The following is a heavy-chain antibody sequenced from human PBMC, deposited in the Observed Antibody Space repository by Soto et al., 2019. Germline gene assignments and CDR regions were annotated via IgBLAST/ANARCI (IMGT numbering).Heavy chain of an antibody. Sequence: ASVKVSCNAAGYTFTSYGVSWGRQAPGQGLEWMGWISAYNGNTNYAQKLQGRVTMTTDTSTSTAYMELRSLRSDDTAVYYCARDDYDFWSGYSNWFDPWGQGTLVTVSS. D-gene: IGHD3-3*01. CDR3: ARDDYDFWSGYSNWFDP. CDR2: ISAYNGNT. CDR1: GYTFTSYG. V-gene: IGHV1-18*01. J-gene: IGHJ5*02.